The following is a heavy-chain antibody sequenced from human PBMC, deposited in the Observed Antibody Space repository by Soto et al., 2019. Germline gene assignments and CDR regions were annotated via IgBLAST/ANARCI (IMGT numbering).Heavy chain of an antibody. D-gene: IGHD3-3*01. Sequence: PSETLSLTCTVSGCSISSSNYYWAWIRQSPGKGLEWIGSVYYNGFTYYNPSLKSRVTISVDTSKNQFSLKLTSVTAADTAVYYCARMGDFWSGPGELDPWGQGTLVTVSS. CDR3: ARMGDFWSGPGELDP. CDR1: GCSISSSNYY. CDR2: VYYNGFT. J-gene: IGHJ5*02. V-gene: IGHV4-39*01.